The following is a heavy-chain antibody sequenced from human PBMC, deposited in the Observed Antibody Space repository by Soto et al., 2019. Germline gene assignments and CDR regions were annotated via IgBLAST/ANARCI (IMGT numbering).Heavy chain of an antibody. V-gene: IGHV5-10-1*01. CDR2: IDPSDSYT. Sequence: LGESLKISCKGSGYSFTSYWISWVRQMPGKGLEWMGRIDPSDSYTNYSPSFQGHVTISADKSISTAYLQWSSLKASDTAMYYCERRAWLPSYYGMDVWGQGTTVTVSS. CDR3: ERRAWLPSYYGMDV. D-gene: IGHD5-18*01. J-gene: IGHJ6*02. CDR1: GYSFTSYW.